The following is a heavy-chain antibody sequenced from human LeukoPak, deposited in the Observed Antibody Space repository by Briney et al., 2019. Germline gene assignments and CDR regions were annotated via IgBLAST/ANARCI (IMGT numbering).Heavy chain of an antibody. D-gene: IGHD5-18*01. CDR3: ARYSYGYGHAFDI. CDR1: GGSISSYY. CDR2: IYYRGSA. J-gene: IGHJ3*02. Sequence: SETLSLTCTVSGGSISSYYWSWIRQPPGKGLEWIGYIYYRGSANYNPSLKSRVTISVDTSNNHFSLKLSSVTAADTAVYYCARYSYGYGHAFDIWGQGTMVTVSS. V-gene: IGHV4-59*01.